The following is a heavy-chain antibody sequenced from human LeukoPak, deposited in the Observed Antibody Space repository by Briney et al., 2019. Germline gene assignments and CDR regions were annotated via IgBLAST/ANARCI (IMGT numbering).Heavy chain of an antibody. D-gene: IGHD3-22*01. CDR2: INSDGTST. CDR1: GFTVSNFW. Sequence: GGSLRLSCAASGFTVSNFWMHWVRQAPGQGLVWVSRINSDGTSTNYADSVKGRLTISRDNTKNTLYLQMNSLTVEDTAVYYCARGESPYDSSGYHWGQGTLVTVSS. J-gene: IGHJ5*02. CDR3: ARGESPYDSSGYH. V-gene: IGHV3-74*01.